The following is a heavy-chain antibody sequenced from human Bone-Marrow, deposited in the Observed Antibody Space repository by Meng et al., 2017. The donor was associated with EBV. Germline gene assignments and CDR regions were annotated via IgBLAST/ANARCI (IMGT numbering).Heavy chain of an antibody. Sequence: QGQLQQWGAGLLKPSATLSLNGAVYGGSLSDSYWNWIRQSPGKGLEWIGEINHSGNADYNPSLKSRVTISVDTSKNHFSLKLSSVTAADMAVYYCARGVWDHWGQGILVTVSS. J-gene: IGHJ4*02. V-gene: IGHV4-34*01. D-gene: IGHD1-26*01. CDR1: GGSLSDSY. CDR3: ARGVWDH. CDR2: INHSGNA.